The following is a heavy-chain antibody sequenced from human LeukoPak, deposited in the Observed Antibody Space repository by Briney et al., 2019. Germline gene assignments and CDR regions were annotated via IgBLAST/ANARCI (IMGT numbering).Heavy chain of an antibody. CDR2: INAGDGNT. J-gene: IGHJ4*02. Sequence: ASVKVSCKASGYTLTSYAMHWVRQAPGQRLEWMGWINAGDGNTKYSQKLQDRVTITRDTSASTAYMELSSLRSEDTAVYYCAVGAFDYWGQGTLLTVSS. D-gene: IGHD4-17*01. CDR3: AVGAFDY. CDR1: GYTLTSYA. V-gene: IGHV1-3*01.